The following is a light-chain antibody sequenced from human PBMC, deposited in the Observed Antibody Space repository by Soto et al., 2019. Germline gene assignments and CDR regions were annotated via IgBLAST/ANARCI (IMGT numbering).Light chain of an antibody. CDR1: SSDVGGYNY. CDR2: EVS. Sequence: QSALTQLPSASGSPGQSVTISCTGTSSDVGGYNYVSWYQQHPGKAPKLMIYEVSKRPSGVPDRFSGSKSGNTASLTVSGLQAEDEADYYCSSYAGSNNHVVFGGGTKPTVL. V-gene: IGLV2-8*01. J-gene: IGLJ2*01. CDR3: SSYAGSNNHVV.